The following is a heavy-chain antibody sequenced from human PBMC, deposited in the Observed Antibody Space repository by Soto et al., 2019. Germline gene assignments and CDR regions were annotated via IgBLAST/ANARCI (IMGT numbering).Heavy chain of an antibody. J-gene: IGHJ4*02. CDR1: GFTFSIYS. Sequence: GGSLRLSCAASGFTFSIYSMNWVRHAPGKGLEWVSSISSSSSYIYYADSVKGRFTISRDNAKNSLYLQMNSLRAEDTAVYYCARDTTYYDSSGSLDYWGQGTLVTVSS. V-gene: IGHV3-21*01. D-gene: IGHD3-22*01. CDR3: ARDTTYYDSSGSLDY. CDR2: ISSSSSYI.